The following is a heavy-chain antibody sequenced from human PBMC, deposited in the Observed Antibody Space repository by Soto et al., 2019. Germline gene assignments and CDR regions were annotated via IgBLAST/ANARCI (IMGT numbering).Heavy chain of an antibody. CDR1: GGSISTYY. CDR3: ARGTRATQYYYYFYGMDV. V-gene: IGHV4-59*01. Sequence: SETLSLTCTVSGGSISTYYWTWIRQPPGKGLEWIGYISYSGSTNYNPSLKSRLTISLNTSKKHFSLKLRSVTAADTAVSNCARGTRATQYYYYFYGMDVWGQGTTVTVSS. CDR2: ISYSGST. J-gene: IGHJ6*02.